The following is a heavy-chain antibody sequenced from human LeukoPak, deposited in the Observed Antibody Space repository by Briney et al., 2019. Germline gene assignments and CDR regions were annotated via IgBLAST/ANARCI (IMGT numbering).Heavy chain of an antibody. CDR1: GYTFTGYY. Sequence: ASVKVSCKAPGYTFTGYYMHWVRQAPGQGLEWMGRINPNSGGTNYAQKFQGRVTMTRDTSISTAYMELSGLRSDDTAVYYCARGDGRRITMIYWGQGTLVTVSS. CDR2: INPNSGGT. J-gene: IGHJ4*02. CDR3: ARGDGRRITMIY. D-gene: IGHD3-22*01. V-gene: IGHV1-2*06.